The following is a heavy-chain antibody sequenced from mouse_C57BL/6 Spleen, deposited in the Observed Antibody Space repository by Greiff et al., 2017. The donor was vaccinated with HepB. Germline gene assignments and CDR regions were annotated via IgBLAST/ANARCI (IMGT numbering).Heavy chain of an antibody. Sequence: QVQLKQPGAELVMPGASVKLSCKASGYTFTSYWMHWVKQRPGQGLEWIGEIDPSDSYTNYNQKFKGKSTLTVDKSSSTAYMQLSSLTSEDSAVYYCARSIYYDYDGAWFAYWGQGTLVTVSA. CDR1: GYTFTSYW. CDR2: IDPSDSYT. CDR3: ARSIYYDYDGAWFAY. D-gene: IGHD2-4*01. J-gene: IGHJ3*01. V-gene: IGHV1-69*01.